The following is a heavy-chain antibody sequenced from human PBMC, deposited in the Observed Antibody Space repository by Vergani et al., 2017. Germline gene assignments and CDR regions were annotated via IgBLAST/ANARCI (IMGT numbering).Heavy chain of an antibody. CDR2: IWYDGSNK. CDR1: GFRFSSYG. V-gene: IGHV3-33*01. D-gene: IGHD2-15*01. Sequence: QVQLVESGGGVVQPGRSLRLSCAASGFRFSSYGMNWVRQAPGKGLEWVAVIWYDGSNKYYADSVKGRFTISRDNSQNTVNLQMNSLRVDDTAVYYCARGGKGIIMVVPSTHLWGQGTQVSVS. J-gene: IGHJ4*02. CDR3: ARGGKGIIMVVPSTHL.